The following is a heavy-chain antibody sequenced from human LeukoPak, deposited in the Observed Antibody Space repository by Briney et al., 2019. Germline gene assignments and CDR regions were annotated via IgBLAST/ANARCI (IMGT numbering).Heavy chain of an antibody. CDR3: AKGVVPAASGDAFDI. D-gene: IGHD2-2*01. CDR1: GFTFSAYV. Sequence: GESLRLSCAASGFTFSAYVMHWVRQAPGKGLEWVSAISGSGGSTYYADSVKGRFTISRDNSKNTLYLQMNSLRAEDTAVYYCAKGVVPAASGDAFDIWGQGTMVTVSS. V-gene: IGHV3-23*01. J-gene: IGHJ3*02. CDR2: ISGSGGST.